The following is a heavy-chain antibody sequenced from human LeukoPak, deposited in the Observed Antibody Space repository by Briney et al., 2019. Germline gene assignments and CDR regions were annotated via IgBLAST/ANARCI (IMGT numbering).Heavy chain of an antibody. V-gene: IGHV1-69*05. CDR1: GGTFSSYA. CDR2: IIPIFGTA. J-gene: IGHJ4*02. D-gene: IGHD1-14*01. CDR3: ARGRINSY. Sequence: ASVKVSCKASGGTFSSYAISWVRQAPGQGLEWMGGIIPIFGTANYAQKFQGRVTMTRNTSISTAYMELSSLRSEDTAVYYCARGRINSYWGQGTLVTVSS.